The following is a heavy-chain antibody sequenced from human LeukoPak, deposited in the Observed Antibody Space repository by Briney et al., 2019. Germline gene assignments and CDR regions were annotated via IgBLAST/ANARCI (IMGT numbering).Heavy chain of an antibody. D-gene: IGHD3-16*01. J-gene: IGHJ4*02. V-gene: IGHV3-15*01. Sequence: GGSLRLSCAASGFTFRNAWMNWVRQAPGKGLEWVGRIKNKGDGGTTDYAAPVNGRFTISRDDSKDTVYLQMNSLKAEDTAVYYCTAGVERGTKYFNYWGQVTLVTVSS. CDR1: GFTFRNAW. CDR2: IKNKGDGGTT. CDR3: TAGVERGTKYFNY.